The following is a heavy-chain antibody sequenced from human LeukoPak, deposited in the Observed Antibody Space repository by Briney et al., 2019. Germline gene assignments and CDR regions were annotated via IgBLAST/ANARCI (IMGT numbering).Heavy chain of an antibody. CDR1: GYTFTGYY. CDR2: INPNSGGT. CDR3: ARAPLYSSSSRGAFDI. V-gene: IGHV1-2*02. D-gene: IGHD6-6*01. J-gene: IGHJ3*02. Sequence: GASVKVSCKASGYTFTGYYMHWVRQAPGQGLEWMGWINPNSGGTNYAQKFQGRVTMTRDTSISTAYMELSRLRSDDTAVYYCARAPLYSSSSRGAFDIWGQGTMVTVSS.